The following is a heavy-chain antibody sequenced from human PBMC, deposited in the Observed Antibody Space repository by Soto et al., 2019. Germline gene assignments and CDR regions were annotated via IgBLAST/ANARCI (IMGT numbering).Heavy chain of an antibody. V-gene: IGHV4-59*08. CDR2: IYYSGST. CDR3: ARHPSIMITFGGVYYYYMDV. J-gene: IGHJ6*03. CDR1: GGSISSYY. Sequence: PSETLSLTCTVSGGSISSYYWSWIRQPPGKGLEWIGYIYYSGSTNYNPSLKSRVTISVDTSKNQFSLKLSSVTAADTAVYYCARHPSIMITFGGVYYYYMDVRGKGTTVTVAS. D-gene: IGHD3-16*01.